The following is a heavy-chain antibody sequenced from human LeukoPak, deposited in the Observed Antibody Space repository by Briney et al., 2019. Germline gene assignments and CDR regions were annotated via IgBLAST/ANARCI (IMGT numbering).Heavy chain of an antibody. V-gene: IGHV1-2*02. J-gene: IGHJ4*02. CDR3: ARGSHRWYSASWSENY. CDR2: INPNSGGT. Sequence: ASVRVSCKASGYTFTGYYTHWVRQAPGQGLEWMGWINPNSGGTNYAQKFQSRVTMTRDTSISTAYMELSRLRFEDTAVYYCARGSHRWYSASWSENYWGQGTLVTVSS. D-gene: IGHD6-13*01. CDR1: GYTFTGYY.